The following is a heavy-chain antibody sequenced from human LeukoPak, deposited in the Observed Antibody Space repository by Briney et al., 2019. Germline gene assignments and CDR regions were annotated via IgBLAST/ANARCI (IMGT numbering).Heavy chain of an antibody. D-gene: IGHD3-10*01. Sequence: GGSLILSCAASGFTISFYWMSWVRQAPGKGLEWVANINQVASEKNYVDSVKGRFTISRDNAKNSLYLQMNSVRAEDTAMYYCVRDGGYYGPDSWGQGALVSVSS. CDR3: VRDGGYYGPDS. CDR1: GFTISFYW. CDR2: INQVASEK. V-gene: IGHV3-7*04. J-gene: IGHJ4*02.